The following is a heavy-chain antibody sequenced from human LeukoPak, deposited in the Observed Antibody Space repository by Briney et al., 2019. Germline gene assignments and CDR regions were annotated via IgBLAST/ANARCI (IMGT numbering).Heavy chain of an antibody. V-gene: IGHV1-2*02. D-gene: IGHD1-7*01. J-gene: IGHJ4*02. CDR1: GYTFTGYY. CDR3: ARGDSELLGFVDY. CDR2: INPNSGGT. Sequence: ASVKVSCKASGYTFTGYYMHWVRQAPGQGLEWMGWINPNSGGTSYAQKFQGRVTMTRDTSISTAYMELSRLRSDDTAVYYCARGDSELLGFVDYWGQGTLVTVSS.